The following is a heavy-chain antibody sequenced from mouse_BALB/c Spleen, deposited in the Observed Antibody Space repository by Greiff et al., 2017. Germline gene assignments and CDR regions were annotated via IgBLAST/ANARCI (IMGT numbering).Heavy chain of an antibody. V-gene: IGHV5-6-5*01. D-gene: IGHD2-4*01. Sequence: EVKVEESGGGLVKPGGSLKLSCAASGFTFSSYAMSWVRQTPEKRLEWVASISSGGSTYYPDSVKGRFTISRDNARNILYLQMSSLRSEDTAMYYCAREITTDYYAMDYWGQGTSVTVSS. J-gene: IGHJ4*01. CDR1: GFTFSSYA. CDR2: ISSGGST. CDR3: AREITTDYYAMDY.